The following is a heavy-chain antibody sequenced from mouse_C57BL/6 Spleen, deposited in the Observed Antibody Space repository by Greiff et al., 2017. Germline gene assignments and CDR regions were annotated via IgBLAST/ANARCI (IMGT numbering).Heavy chain of an antibody. V-gene: IGHV1-26*01. D-gene: IGHD5-1*01. CDR1: GYTFTDYY. CDR3: ARDPPNYYYAMDY. J-gene: IGHJ4*01. Sequence: EVQLQQSGPELVKPGASVKISCKASGYTFTDYYMNWVKQSHGKSLEWIGDINPNNGGTSYNQKFKGKATLTVDKSSSTAYMELRSLTSEDSAVYYCARDPPNYYYAMDYWGQGTSVTVSS. CDR2: INPNNGGT.